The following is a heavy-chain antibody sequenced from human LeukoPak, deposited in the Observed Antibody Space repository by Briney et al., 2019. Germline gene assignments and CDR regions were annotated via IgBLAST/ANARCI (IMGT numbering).Heavy chain of an antibody. D-gene: IGHD1-26*01. CDR3: AKGLSGSRRDAFDI. V-gene: IGHV3-9*01. CDR2: ISWNSGSI. Sequence: GGSLRLSCAASGSTFSTYNMNWVRQAPGKGLEWVSGISWNSGSIGYADSVKGRFTNSRDNAKNSLYLQMNSLRAEDTAVYYCAKGLSGSRRDAFDIWGQGTMVTVSS. CDR1: GSTFSTYN. J-gene: IGHJ3*02.